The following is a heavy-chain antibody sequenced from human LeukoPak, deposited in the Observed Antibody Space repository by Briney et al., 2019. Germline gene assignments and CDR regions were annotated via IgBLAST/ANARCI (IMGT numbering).Heavy chain of an antibody. V-gene: IGHV1-2*06. CDR3: ARDQGSLTRSWYTGY. CDR2: INPYSGDT. Sequence: GASVKVSCKASGYTFTGYHIHLVRQAPGQGLEWMGRINPYSGDTNFQGRVTMTRDTSITTAYMDLSSLTPDDTAVYFCARDQGSLTRSWYTGYWGQGTQVTVSS. J-gene: IGHJ4*02. CDR1: GYTFTGYH. D-gene: IGHD2-2*02.